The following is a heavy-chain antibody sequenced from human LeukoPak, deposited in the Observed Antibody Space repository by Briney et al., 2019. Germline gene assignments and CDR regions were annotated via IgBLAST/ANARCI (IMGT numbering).Heavy chain of an antibody. D-gene: IGHD3-3*01. J-gene: IGHJ5*02. V-gene: IGHV1-69*13. CDR3: ARGGITIFGVLLYWFDP. CDR1: GGTFISYA. Sequence: SVKVSCKASGGTFISYAISWVRQAPGQGLEWMGGIIPIFGTANYAQKFQGRVTITADESTSTAYMELSSLRSEDTAVYYCARGGITIFGVLLYWFDPWGQGTLVTVSS. CDR2: IIPIFGTA.